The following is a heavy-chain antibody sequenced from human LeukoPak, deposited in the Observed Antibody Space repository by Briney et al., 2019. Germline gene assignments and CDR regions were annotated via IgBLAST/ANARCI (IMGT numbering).Heavy chain of an antibody. J-gene: IGHJ4*02. CDR3: ARGPVPIAAADYGTSFDY. CDR1: GVYVNRGTFF. V-gene: IGHV4-61*01. D-gene: IGHD6-13*01. CDR2: MSNSGST. Sequence: PSETLSLTCAVSGVYVNRGTFFWTWIRKPPGKGLEWIGYMSNSGSTNYHPSLKSRVTISVDTSKNQFSLKLSSVTAADTAVYYCARGPVPIAAADYGTSFDYWGQGTLVTVSS.